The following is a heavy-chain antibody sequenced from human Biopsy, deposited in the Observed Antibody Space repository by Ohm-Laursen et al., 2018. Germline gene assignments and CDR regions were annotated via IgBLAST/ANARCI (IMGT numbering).Heavy chain of an antibody. CDR3: TVDLGRGFH. CDR2: IKSKSDGEAT. Sequence: GSLRLSCAASEFTFTHAWMSWVRQGPGKGLEWLGRIKSKSDGEATDYAAAVQGRFAISRDDSTNTFYLQMNSLKSEDTGVFYCTVDLGRGFHWGQGTLVTVSP. D-gene: IGHD5-12*01. CDR1: EFTFTHAW. J-gene: IGHJ4*02. V-gene: IGHV3-15*01.